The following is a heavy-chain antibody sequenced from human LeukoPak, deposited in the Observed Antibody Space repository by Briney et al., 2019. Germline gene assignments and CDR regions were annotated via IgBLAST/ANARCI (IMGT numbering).Heavy chain of an antibody. V-gene: IGHV1-2*02. CDR2: INPNSGGT. CDR1: GYTFTGYY. D-gene: IGHD5-18*01. Sequence: ASVKVSCKASGYTFTGYYMHWVRQAPGQGLEWMGWINPNSGGTNYAQKFQGRVTMTRDTSISTAYMELSRLRSNDTAVYYCARELDTAMEANYWGQGTLVTVSS. J-gene: IGHJ4*02. CDR3: ARELDTAMEANY.